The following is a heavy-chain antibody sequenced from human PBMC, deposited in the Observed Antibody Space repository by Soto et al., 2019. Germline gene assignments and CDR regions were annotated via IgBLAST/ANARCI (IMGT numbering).Heavy chain of an antibody. D-gene: IGHD3-10*01. Sequence: QVQLVESGGGVVQPGRSLRLSCAASGFTFQNYSMHWVRQAPGKGLEWVAVTSYDGGKNFYADSVKGRFTISRDNYKNTLYLQMNSLRAGDTAIYYCARVESSGAAKYFIDYWGQGTLVTVSS. J-gene: IGHJ4*02. V-gene: IGHV3-30*03. CDR3: ARVESSGAAKYFIDY. CDR2: TSYDGGKN. CDR1: GFTFQNYS.